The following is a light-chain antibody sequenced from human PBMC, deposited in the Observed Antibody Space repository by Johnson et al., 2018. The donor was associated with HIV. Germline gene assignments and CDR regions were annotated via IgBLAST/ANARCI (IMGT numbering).Light chain of an antibody. J-gene: IGLJ1*01. CDR1: SSNIGNNY. CDR3: GTWDSSLTTSYV. CDR2: DNN. Sequence: QSVLTQPPSVSAAPGQKVTISCSGSSSNIGNNYVSWYQQLPGTAPKLLIYDNNKRPSGIPDRFSGSKSGTSATLGITGLQIGDEADYYCGTWDSSLTTSYVFGTGTKVIVV. V-gene: IGLV1-51*01.